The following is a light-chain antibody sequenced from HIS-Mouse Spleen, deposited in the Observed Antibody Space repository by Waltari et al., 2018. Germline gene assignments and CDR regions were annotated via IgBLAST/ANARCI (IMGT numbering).Light chain of an antibody. CDR2: WAS. CDR3: QQYYSTPFT. CDR1: QSVLYSSNNKNY. V-gene: IGKV4-1*01. Sequence: DIVMTQSPDPLAVSLGERATINCQSSQSVLYSSNNKNYLAWYQQKPGQPPKLLIYWASTRESGVPDRFSGSGSGTDFTLTISSLQAEDVAVYYCQQYYSTPFTFGPGTKVDIK. J-gene: IGKJ3*01.